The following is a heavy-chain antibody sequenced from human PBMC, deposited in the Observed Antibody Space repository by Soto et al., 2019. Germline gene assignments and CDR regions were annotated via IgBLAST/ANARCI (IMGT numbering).Heavy chain of an antibody. Sequence: PGGSRRLPCTASGLTFGVNAISGFRQPPGKGLEWVGFIRSKAYGGATEYAASVKGRFTISRDDSKSIAYLQMNSLKTEDTAVYYCTRGIAAAGDHDYWGQGTLVTVSS. V-gene: IGHV3-49*03. J-gene: IGHJ4*02. CDR2: IRSKAYGGAT. CDR1: GLTFGVNA. D-gene: IGHD6-13*01. CDR3: TRGIAAAGDHDY.